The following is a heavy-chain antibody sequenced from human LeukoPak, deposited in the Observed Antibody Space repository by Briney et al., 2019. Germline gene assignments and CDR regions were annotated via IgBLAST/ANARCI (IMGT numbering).Heavy chain of an antibody. Sequence: PGGSLRLSCAASGFTFSSYNMHWVRPAPGKGLEWVAVISYDGSNKYHADSVKGRFTISRDNSKSTLYLQMNSLRPEDTAVYYCARGSNFDYWGQGTLVTVSS. J-gene: IGHJ4*02. CDR2: ISYDGSNK. V-gene: IGHV3-30*03. CDR3: ARGSNFDY. D-gene: IGHD6-13*01. CDR1: GFTFSSYN.